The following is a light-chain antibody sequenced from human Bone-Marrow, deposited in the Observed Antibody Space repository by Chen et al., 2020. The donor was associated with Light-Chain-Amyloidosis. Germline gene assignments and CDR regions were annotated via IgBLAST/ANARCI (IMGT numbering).Light chain of an antibody. CDR1: QDISNY. CDR2: DAS. Sequence: DIQMTQSPSSLLASVGDRVTITCQASQDISNYLNWYQQKPGKAPKLLIHDASSLEPGVPSRFSGSGSGTDFTFTISSLQPEDIGTYHCQQYYDLPLTFGQGTKLEI. CDR3: QQYYDLPLT. V-gene: IGKV1-33*01. J-gene: IGKJ2*01.